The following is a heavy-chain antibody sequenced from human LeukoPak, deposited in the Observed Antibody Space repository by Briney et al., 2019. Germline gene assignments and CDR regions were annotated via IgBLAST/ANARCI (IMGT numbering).Heavy chain of an antibody. Sequence: PGGSLRLSCAASGFTFSSYAMSWVRQAPGKGLEWVSAISGSGGSTYYADSVKGRFTISRDNSKNTLYLQMNSLRAEDTAVYYCAKDMGEYCSSTSCYSLDYYYYGMDVWGQGTTVTVSS. D-gene: IGHD2-2*02. CDR2: ISGSGGST. V-gene: IGHV3-23*01. CDR3: AKDMGEYCSSTSCYSLDYYYYGMDV. J-gene: IGHJ6*02. CDR1: GFTFSSYA.